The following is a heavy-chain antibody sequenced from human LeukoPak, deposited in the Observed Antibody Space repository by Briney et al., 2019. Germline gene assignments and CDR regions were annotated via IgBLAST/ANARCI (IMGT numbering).Heavy chain of an antibody. J-gene: IGHJ4*02. CDR3: ARDPLEGLYDSSGYYYLVSSY. CDR1: GFTFDDYG. Sequence: PGGSLRLSCAASGFTFDDYGMSWVRQAPGKGLEWVSGINWNGGSTGYADSVKGRFTISRDNAKSSLYLQMNSLRAEDTALYYCARDPLEGLYDSSGYYYLVSSYWGQGTLVTVSS. V-gene: IGHV3-20*04. CDR2: INWNGGST. D-gene: IGHD3-22*01.